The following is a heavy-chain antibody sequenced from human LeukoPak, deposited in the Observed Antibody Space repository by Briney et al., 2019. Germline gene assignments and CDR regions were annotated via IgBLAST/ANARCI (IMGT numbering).Heavy chain of an antibody. CDR2: IYTSGST. CDR3: AREFDP. Sequence: SQTLSLICTVSGGSISSGSYYWSWIRQPAGKGLEWIGRIYTSGSTNYNPSLKSRVTISVDTSKNQFSLKLSSVTAADTAVYYCAREFDPWGQGTLVTVSS. V-gene: IGHV4-61*02. J-gene: IGHJ5*02. CDR1: GGSISSGSYY.